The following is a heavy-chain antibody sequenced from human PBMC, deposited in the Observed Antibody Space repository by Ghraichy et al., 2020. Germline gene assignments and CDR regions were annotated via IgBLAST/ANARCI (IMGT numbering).Heavy chain of an antibody. D-gene: IGHD1-26*01. CDR2: IKTDGSTM. Sequence: GGSLRLSCAASGFTFSSFWFHWVHQAPGKGLMWLARIKTDGSTMNYEASVEGRFTISRDDAKNTVYLQMNSLTAEDTAVYYCARAESYRLAYWGQGALVTVSS. J-gene: IGHJ4*02. V-gene: IGHV3-74*01. CDR3: ARAESYRLAY. CDR1: GFTFSSFW.